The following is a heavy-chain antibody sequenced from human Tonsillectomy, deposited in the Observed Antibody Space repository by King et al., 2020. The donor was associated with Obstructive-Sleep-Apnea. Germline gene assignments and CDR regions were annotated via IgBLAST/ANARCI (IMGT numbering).Heavy chain of an antibody. Sequence: QLQESGPGLVKPSETLSLTCTVSGGSISSYYWSWIRQPPGKGLEWIGYIYYSGSTNYNTSLTSRVTVSLDTSRNQFSLKLSSVTAADTAVYYCARTARSYDILTGPYYFDYWGQGTLVTVSS. CDR2: IYYSGST. D-gene: IGHD3-9*01. CDR1: GGSISSYY. V-gene: IGHV4-59*01. J-gene: IGHJ4*01. CDR3: ARTARSYDILTGPYYFDY.